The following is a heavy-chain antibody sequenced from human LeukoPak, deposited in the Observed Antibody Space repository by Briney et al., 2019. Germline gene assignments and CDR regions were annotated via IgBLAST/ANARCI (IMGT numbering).Heavy chain of an antibody. CDR2: IRYDGSNK. Sequence: PGGSLRLSCAASGFTFSSYGMHWVRQAPGKGLEWVAFIRYDGSNKYYADSVKGRFTISRDNSKNALYLQMNSLRAEDTAVYYCAKDCSSTSCSGGWGQGTLVTVSS. CDR3: AKDCSSTSCSGG. CDR1: GFTFSSYG. V-gene: IGHV3-30*02. D-gene: IGHD2-2*01. J-gene: IGHJ4*02.